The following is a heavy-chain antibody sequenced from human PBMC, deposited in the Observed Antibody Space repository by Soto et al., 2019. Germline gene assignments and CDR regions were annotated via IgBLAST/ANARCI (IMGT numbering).Heavy chain of an antibody. CDR3: ARVGGGYQLLHAFDI. CDR2: ISSSSSYI. D-gene: IGHD2-2*01. Sequence: EVQLLESGGGLVQPGGSLRLSCAASGFTFNDFAINWVRQTPGKGLEWVSSISSSSSYIYYADSVKGRFTISRDNAKNSLYLQMNSLRAEDTAVYYCARVGGGYQLLHAFDIWGQGTMVTVSS. CDR1: GFTFNDFA. V-gene: IGHV3-21*01. J-gene: IGHJ3*02.